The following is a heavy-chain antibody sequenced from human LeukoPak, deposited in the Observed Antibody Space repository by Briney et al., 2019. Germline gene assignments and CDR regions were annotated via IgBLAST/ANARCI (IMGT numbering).Heavy chain of an antibody. CDR2: INGDASSI. J-gene: IGHJ4*02. CDR3: ARVWDKADY. D-gene: IGHD1-26*01. Sequence: GGSLRLSCAASGFTFSNYWMQWVRQAPGKGLVWVSRINGDASSISYADSVKGRFTISRDNAKNTLYLQVNSLRVEDTAVYYCARVWDKADYWGQGTLVTVSS. CDR1: GFTFSNYW. V-gene: IGHV3-74*01.